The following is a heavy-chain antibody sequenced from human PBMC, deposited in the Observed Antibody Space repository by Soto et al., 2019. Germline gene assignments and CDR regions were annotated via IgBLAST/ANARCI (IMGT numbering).Heavy chain of an antibody. Sequence: GASVKVSCKASGYTFTNYGINWVRQAPGQGLEWMGWISAYNGNTNYAQNLQGRVTMTTDTSTSTAYMELRSLRSDDTAVYYCAKGALPANIFGYAHWFDPWGQGTLVTVSS. J-gene: IGHJ5*02. V-gene: IGHV1-18*04. CDR2: ISAYNGNT. CDR1: GYTFTNYG. D-gene: IGHD2-2*01. CDR3: AKGALPANIFGYAHWFDP.